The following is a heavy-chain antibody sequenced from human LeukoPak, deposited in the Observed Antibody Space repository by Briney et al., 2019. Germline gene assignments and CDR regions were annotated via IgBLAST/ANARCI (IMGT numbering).Heavy chain of an antibody. V-gene: IGHV4-4*09. CDR2: IYTSGST. Sequence: SDTLSLTCTVSGGSISSYYWSWIRQPPGKGLEWIGYIYTSGSTNYNPSLKSRVTISVDTSKNQFSLKLSSVTAADTAVYYCARHNSGSSDYWGQGTLVTVSS. D-gene: IGHD1-26*01. CDR3: ARHNSGSSDY. J-gene: IGHJ4*02. CDR1: GGSISSYY.